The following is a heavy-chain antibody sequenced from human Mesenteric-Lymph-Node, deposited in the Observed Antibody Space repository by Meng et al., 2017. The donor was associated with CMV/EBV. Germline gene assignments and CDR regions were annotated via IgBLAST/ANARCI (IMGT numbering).Heavy chain of an antibody. V-gene: IGHV1-2*02. Sequence: ASVKVSCKASGYPFTGYYMQWVRQAPGQGLEWMGWISPNSGGTNYPQKFQGRVTVTRDTSISTAYMELSSLRSDDTAVYYCARDAIGQQLVNYYYYGMDVWGQGTTVTVSS. CDR3: ARDAIGQQLVNYYYYGMDV. J-gene: IGHJ6*02. CDR1: GYPFTGYY. D-gene: IGHD6-13*01. CDR2: ISPNSGGT.